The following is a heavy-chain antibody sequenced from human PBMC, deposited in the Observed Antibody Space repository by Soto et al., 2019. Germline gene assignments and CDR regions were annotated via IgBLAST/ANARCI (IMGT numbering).Heavy chain of an antibody. J-gene: IGHJ4*02. CDR3: TPSDIVVVVAAYGDQSIDY. CDR1: GFTFGDYA. D-gene: IGHD2-15*01. Sequence: SGGSLRLSCTAYGFTFGDYAMSWFRQAPGKGLEWVGFIRSKAYGGTTEYAASVKGRFTISRDDSKSIAYLQMNSLKTEDTAVYYCTPSDIVVVVAAYGDQSIDYWGQGTLVTVSS. CDR2: IRSKAYGGTT. V-gene: IGHV3-49*03.